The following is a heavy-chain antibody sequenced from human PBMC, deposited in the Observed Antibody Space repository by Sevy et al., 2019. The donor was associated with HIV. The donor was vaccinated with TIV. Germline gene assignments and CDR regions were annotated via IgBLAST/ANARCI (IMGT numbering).Heavy chain of an antibody. J-gene: IGHJ4*02. V-gene: IGHV3-48*02. CDR1: GSPFSHYA. Sequence: GGSLRLSCAASGSPFSHYAMNWVRQAPGKGLEWILYINSDSDTMYYGDSVKGRFTISRDNAKNSLYLHMNSLRDEDTAVYYCARERGTYYDTTGYPYLLEAGFDYWGQGTLVTVSS. CDR3: ARERGTYYDTTGYPYLLEAGFDY. D-gene: IGHD3-22*01. CDR2: INSDSDTM.